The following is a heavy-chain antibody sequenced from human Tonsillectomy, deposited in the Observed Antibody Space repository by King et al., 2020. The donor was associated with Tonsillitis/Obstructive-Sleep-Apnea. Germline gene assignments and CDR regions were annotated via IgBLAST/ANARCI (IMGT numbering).Heavy chain of an antibody. CDR2: IYSGGST. Sequence: VQLVESGGGLVQPGGSLRLSCAASGFTVSSNYMSWVRQAPGKGLEWVSVIYSGGSTYYADSVKGRSTISRDNSKNTPYLQMNSLRAEDTAVYYCARAVAAAGTGGYWGQGTLVTVSS. V-gene: IGHV3-66*01. J-gene: IGHJ4*02. CDR3: ARAVAAAGTGGY. D-gene: IGHD6-13*01. CDR1: GFTVSSNY.